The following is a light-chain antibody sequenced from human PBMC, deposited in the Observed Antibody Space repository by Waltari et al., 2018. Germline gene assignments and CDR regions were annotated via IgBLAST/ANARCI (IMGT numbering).Light chain of an antibody. CDR3: QQSNSFPRT. J-gene: IGKJ3*01. V-gene: IGKV1-12*01. CDR1: QVISNW. CDR2: TAS. Sequence: DIQLTQSPSSVSASVGDRVTIPCRASQVISNWLAWYQQKPGQAPKLLIYTASRLHSGVPSRFSGSESGTDFTLTIDNLQPEDFATYYCQQSNSFPRTFGPGTKVDFK.